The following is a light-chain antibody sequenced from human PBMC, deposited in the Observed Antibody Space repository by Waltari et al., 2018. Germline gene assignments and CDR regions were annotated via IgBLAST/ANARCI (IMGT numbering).Light chain of an antibody. J-gene: IGLJ2*01. Sequence: SYELTQPPSVYVSPGQTASITCSGDKLGDKYACWYQQKPGQSPVLVIYQDNNRPSGIPERFSGSNSGNTATLTIRGTQAMDEADYYCQAWDSSTAIFGGGTKLTVL. V-gene: IGLV3-1*01. CDR3: QAWDSSTAI. CDR2: QDN. CDR1: KLGDKY.